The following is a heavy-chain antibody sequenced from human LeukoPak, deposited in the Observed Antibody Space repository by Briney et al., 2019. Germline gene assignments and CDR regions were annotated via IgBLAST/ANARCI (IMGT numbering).Heavy chain of an antibody. D-gene: IGHD2-2*02. Sequence: GGSLRLSCAVSGFTFSTYAMSWVRQAPGKGLEWVSAVSGSGGGTYYADSVKGRFTISRDNSMNTLYLQMNSLRAEDTAVYYCAKSSNIVVVSAAILSWGQGTLVTVSP. V-gene: IGHV3-23*01. J-gene: IGHJ5*02. CDR1: GFTFSTYA. CDR2: VSGSGGGT. CDR3: AKSSNIVVVSAAILS.